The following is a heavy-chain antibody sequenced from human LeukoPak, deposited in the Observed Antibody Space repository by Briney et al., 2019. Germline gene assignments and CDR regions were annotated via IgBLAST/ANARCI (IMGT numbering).Heavy chain of an antibody. Sequence: SVKVSCKASGGTFSSYAISWVRQAPGQGLEWMGGIIPIFGTATYAQKFQGRVTITADESTSTAYMELSSLRSEDTAVYYCARVEAIYDILTGYYRSAISRDDYWGQGTLVTVSS. V-gene: IGHV1-69*13. J-gene: IGHJ4*02. CDR2: IIPIFGTA. CDR3: ARVEAIYDILTGYYRSAISRDDY. CDR1: GGTFSSYA. D-gene: IGHD3-9*01.